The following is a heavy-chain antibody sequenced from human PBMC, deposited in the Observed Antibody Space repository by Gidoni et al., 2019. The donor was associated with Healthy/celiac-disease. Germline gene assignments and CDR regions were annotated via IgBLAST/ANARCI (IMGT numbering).Heavy chain of an antibody. V-gene: IGHV4-61*01. CDR2: IYYSGST. D-gene: IGHD1-1*01. CDR1: GASVSSGSYY. J-gene: IGHJ4*02. Sequence: QVQLQESGPGLVKPSETLSLPCTVSGASVSSGSYYWSWIRQPPGKGLEWIGYIYYSGSTNYNPSLKSRVTISVDTSKNQFSLKLSSVTAADTAVYYCARDSIGNGFDYWGQGTLVTVSS. CDR3: ARDSIGNGFDY.